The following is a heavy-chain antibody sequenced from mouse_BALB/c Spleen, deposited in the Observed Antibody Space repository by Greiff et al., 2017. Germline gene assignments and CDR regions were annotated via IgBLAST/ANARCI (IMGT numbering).Heavy chain of an antibody. D-gene: IGHD2-14*01. CDR2: ISSGSSTI. CDR3: ARSYRSYYFDY. J-gene: IGHJ2*01. V-gene: IGHV5-17*02. CDR1: GFTFSSFG. Sequence: EVKLVESGGGLVQPGGSRKLSCAASGFTFSSFGMHWVRQAPEKGLEWVAYISSGSSTIYYADTVKGRFTISRDNPKNTLFLQMTSLRSEDTAMYYCARSYRSYYFDYWGQGTTLTVSS.